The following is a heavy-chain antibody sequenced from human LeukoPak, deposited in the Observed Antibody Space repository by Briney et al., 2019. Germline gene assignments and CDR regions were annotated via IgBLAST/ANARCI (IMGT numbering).Heavy chain of an antibody. CDR2: INSDGSST. Sequence: GGSLRLSCAASGFTFDDYAMHWVRQAPGKGLVWVSRINSDGSSTSYADSVKGRFTISRDNAKSTLYLQMNSLRAEDTAVYYCARVTYYYGSGSYGGDYWGRGTLVTVSS. CDR3: ARVTYYYGSGSYGGDY. CDR1: GFTFDDYA. V-gene: IGHV3-74*01. D-gene: IGHD3-10*01. J-gene: IGHJ4*02.